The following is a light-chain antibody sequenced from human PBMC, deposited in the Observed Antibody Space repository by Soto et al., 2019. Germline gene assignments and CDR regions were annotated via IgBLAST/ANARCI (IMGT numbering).Light chain of an antibody. V-gene: IGKV3-11*01. CDR2: DAS. CDR3: QHRSDSWT. J-gene: IGKJ1*01. CDR1: QSVTSS. Sequence: EIVLTQSPATLSLSPGERATLSCRASQSVTSSLAWYQQKPGQAPRLLIYDASNRATGIPARFSGSGSGTDFTLTSTSLEPEDFAVYYCQHRSDSWTFGQGTKVEIK.